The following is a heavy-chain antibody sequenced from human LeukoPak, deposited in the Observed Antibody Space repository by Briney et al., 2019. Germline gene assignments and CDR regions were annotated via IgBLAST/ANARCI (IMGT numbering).Heavy chain of an antibody. J-gene: IGHJ4*02. D-gene: IGHD3-10*01. CDR1: GYTFTSYG. CDR2: ISAYNGNT. CDR3: ARVWLMDYYGSGGGFDC. Sequence: ASVKVSCKASGYTFTSYGISWVRQAPGQGLEWMGWISAYNGNTNYAQKLQGRVTMTTDTSTSTAYMELRSLRSDDTAVYYCARVWLMDYYGSGGGFDCWGQGTLVTVSS. V-gene: IGHV1-18*01.